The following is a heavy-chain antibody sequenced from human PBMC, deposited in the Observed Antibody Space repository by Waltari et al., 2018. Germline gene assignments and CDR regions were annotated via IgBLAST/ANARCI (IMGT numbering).Heavy chain of an antibody. CDR1: SNW. CDR2: IYHSGST. CDR3: AFTTGTTGGPMDV. D-gene: IGHD1-1*01. Sequence: SNWWSWVRQPPGKGLEWIGEIYHSGSTNYNPSLKSRVTISVDKSKNQFSLKLSSVTAADTAVYYCAFTTGTTGGPMDVWGQGTTVTVSS. J-gene: IGHJ6*02. V-gene: IGHV4-4*02.